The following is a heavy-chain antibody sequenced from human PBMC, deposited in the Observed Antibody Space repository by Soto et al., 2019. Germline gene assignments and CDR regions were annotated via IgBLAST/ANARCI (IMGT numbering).Heavy chain of an antibody. V-gene: IGHV3-7*01. CDR3: ARPGIPRETGYHFGMDV. CDR2: IKQDGSEK. D-gene: IGHD1-1*01. CDR1: GFTFSSYW. Sequence: PGGSLRLSCAASGFTFSSYWMSWVRQAPGKGLEWVANIKQDGSEKYYVDSVKGRFTISRDNAKNSLYLQMNSLRAEDTAVYYCARPGIPRETGYHFGMDVRGQGTTVTVSS. J-gene: IGHJ6*02.